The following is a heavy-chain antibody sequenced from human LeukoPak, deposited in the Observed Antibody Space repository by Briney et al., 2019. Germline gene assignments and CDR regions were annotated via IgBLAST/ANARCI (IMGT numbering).Heavy chain of an antibody. CDR2: ISSSTRYT. CDR1: GFTFSDYY. D-gene: IGHD3-10*01. V-gene: IGHV3-11*06. Sequence: GGSLRLSCAGSGFTFSDYYMSWIRQAPGKGLEGVSYISSSTRYTNYADSVKCRFTISSNNAKKLLYLQMNSLRAEDTALYYCARAFQGSYYASGSQINCFDPWGQGTLVTVSS. J-gene: IGHJ5*02. CDR3: ARAFQGSYYASGSQINCFDP.